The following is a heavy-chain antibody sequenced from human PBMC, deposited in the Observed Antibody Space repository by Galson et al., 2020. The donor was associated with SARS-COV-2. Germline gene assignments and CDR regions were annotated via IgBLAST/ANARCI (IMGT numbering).Heavy chain of an antibody. CDR1: GFTFSSYA. V-gene: IGHV3-30*04. J-gene: IGHJ4*02. CDR2: TSHDGRNT. CDR3: ARGKSVGRAPASCGLDY. D-gene: IGHD6-25*01. Sequence: GGSLRLSCAASGFTFSSYAMHWVRQAPGKGLEWVAITSHDGRNTYYADSVKGRFTISRDNSKNTRYLQMNRLRAEDTAVYYCARGKSVGRAPASCGLDYGGQGPLVTFS.